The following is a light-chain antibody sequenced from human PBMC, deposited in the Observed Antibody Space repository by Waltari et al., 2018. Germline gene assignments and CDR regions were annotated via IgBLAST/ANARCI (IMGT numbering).Light chain of an antibody. Sequence: DIQMTQSPSSLSASVGDRVSITCRASQTISIYLNWYQQKPRKAPKLLIYTTSNLQSGVPSRFSGSASGTDFTLTISSLQPEDFATYYCQQSYSTPRTFGQGTKQEIK. J-gene: IGKJ2*01. V-gene: IGKV1-39*01. CDR1: QTISIY. CDR2: TTS. CDR3: QQSYSTPRT.